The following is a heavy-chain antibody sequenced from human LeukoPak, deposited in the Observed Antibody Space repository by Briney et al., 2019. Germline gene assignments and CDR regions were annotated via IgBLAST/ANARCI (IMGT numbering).Heavy chain of an antibody. V-gene: IGHV3-33*08. J-gene: IGHJ3*02. Sequence: GGSLRLSCAASGFTFSSYWMSWVRQAPGKGLEWVAVIWYDGSNKYYADSVKGRFTISRDNSKNTLYLQMNSLRAEDTAVYYCARDSLDAFDIWGQGTMVTVSS. CDR1: GFTFSSYW. CDR3: ARDSLDAFDI. CDR2: IWYDGSNK.